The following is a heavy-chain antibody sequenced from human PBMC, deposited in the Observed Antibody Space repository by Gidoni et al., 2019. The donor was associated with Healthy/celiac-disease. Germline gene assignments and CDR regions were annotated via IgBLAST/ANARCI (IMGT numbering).Heavy chain of an antibody. V-gene: IGHV1-69*02. Sequence: GIANYAQKFQGRVTITADKSTNTTYMELSSLRSEDTAVYYCARHNPWGSYPSEDYWGQGTLVTVSS. CDR3: ARHNPWGSYPSEDY. CDR2: GIA. D-gene: IGHD3-16*01. J-gene: IGHJ4*02.